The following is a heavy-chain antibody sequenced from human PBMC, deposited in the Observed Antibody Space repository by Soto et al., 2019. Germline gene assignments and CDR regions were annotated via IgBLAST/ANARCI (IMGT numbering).Heavy chain of an antibody. Sequence: PSETLSLTCALSGAPITWGDYSWNWIRQPKGQGLEWISYIFHGGSTYYNSSLRRRVTISVDGSRRQFSLLISSVSEADTAAFYRATGWPVAPPTDWFTCLVPWGQGALVTASS. V-gene: IGHV4-30-2*01. D-gene: IGHD3-9*01. CDR3: ATGWPVAPPTDWFTCLVP. CDR1: GAPITWGDYS. CDR2: IFHGGST. J-gene: IGHJ5*02.